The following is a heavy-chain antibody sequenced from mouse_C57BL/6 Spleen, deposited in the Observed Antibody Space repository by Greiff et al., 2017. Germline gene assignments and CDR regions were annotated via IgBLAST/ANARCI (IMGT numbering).Heavy chain of an antibody. CDR2: ISYDGSN. J-gene: IGHJ3*01. D-gene: IGHD2-1*01. CDR1: GYSITSGYY. Sequence: EVQRVESGPGLVKPSQSLSLTCSVTGYSITSGYYWNWIRQFPGNKLEWMGYISYDGSNNYNPSLKNRISITRDTSKNQFFLKLNSVTTEDTATYYCARIYYGNYWGQGTLVTVSA. CDR3: ARIYYGNY. V-gene: IGHV3-6*01.